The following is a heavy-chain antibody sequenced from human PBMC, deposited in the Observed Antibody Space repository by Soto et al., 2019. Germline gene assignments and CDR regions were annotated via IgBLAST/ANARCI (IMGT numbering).Heavy chain of an antibody. V-gene: IGHV4-61*01. J-gene: IGHJ6*02. CDR2: IYYSGST. Sequence: SETLSLTCTVSGVSVSSGSYYWSWIQQPPGKGLEWIGYIYYSGSTNYNPSLKSRVTISVDTSKNQFSLKLSSVTAADTAVYYCARDINYDFWSGYHPYGMDVWGQGTTVTVSS. D-gene: IGHD3-3*01. CDR1: GVSVSSGSYY. CDR3: ARDINYDFWSGYHPYGMDV.